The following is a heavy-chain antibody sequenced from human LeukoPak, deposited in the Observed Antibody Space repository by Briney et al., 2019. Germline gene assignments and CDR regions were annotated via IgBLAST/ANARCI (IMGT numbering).Heavy chain of an antibody. J-gene: IGHJ4*02. CDR2: IYYSWST. CDR3: ARLADGYRSAFY. Sequence: PSETLSLTCTVSGGSISSSSYYWGWIRQPPGKGLEWIGSIYYSWSTYYNPSLKSRVTISVDTSKNPFSLKLSSVPAAATAVYYCARLADGYRSAFYWGQGTLVTVSS. V-gene: IGHV4-39*01. CDR1: GGSISSSSYY. D-gene: IGHD5-24*01.